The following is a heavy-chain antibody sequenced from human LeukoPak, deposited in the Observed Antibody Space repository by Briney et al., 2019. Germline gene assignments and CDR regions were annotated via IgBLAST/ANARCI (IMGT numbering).Heavy chain of an antibody. V-gene: IGHV3-74*01. D-gene: IGHD1-26*01. CDR2: INSDGGST. Sequence: GGSLRLSCAASGFTFSSYWMHWVRQAPGKGLVWVSRINSDGGSTSYADSVKGRFTTSRDNAKNTLYLQMNSLRAEDTAVYYCARLGGTYRYYGMDVWGQGTTVTVSS. CDR3: ARLGGTYRYYGMDV. J-gene: IGHJ6*02. CDR1: GFTFSSYW.